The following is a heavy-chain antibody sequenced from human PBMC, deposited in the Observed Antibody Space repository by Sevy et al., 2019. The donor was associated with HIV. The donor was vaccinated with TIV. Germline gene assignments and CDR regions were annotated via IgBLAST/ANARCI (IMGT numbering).Heavy chain of an antibody. J-gene: IGHJ6*02. CDR3: ARGRKTTEEWLEELDYYYGLDV. D-gene: IGHD2-8*01. CDR1: GFSLTTSD. Sequence: GGSLRLSCAASGFSLTTSDMHWVRQAPGKGLEWMAYVRNDGSNKYYADSVRDRFTISRDRPKNTLYLQMNSLRDEDTAIYYCARGRKTTEEWLEELDYYYGLDVWGQGTTVTVSS. V-gene: IGHV3-30*02. CDR2: VRNDGSNK.